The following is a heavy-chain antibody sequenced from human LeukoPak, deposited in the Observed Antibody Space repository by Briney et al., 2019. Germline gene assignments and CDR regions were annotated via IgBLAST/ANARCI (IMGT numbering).Heavy chain of an antibody. CDR3: ASTSGGYGYYYYYMDV. Sequence: ASVKVSCKASGYTFTSYGISWVRQAPGQGLEWMGWISAYNGNTNYAQKFQGRVTITADESTSTAYMELSSLRSEDTAVYYCASTSGGYGYYYYYMDVWGKGTTVTISS. J-gene: IGHJ6*03. CDR2: ISAYNGNT. CDR1: GYTFTSYG. V-gene: IGHV1-18*01. D-gene: IGHD5-12*01.